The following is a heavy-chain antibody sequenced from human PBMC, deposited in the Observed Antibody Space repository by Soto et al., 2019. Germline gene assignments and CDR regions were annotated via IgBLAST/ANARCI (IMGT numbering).Heavy chain of an antibody. CDR2: IIPIFGTA. J-gene: IGHJ6*02. V-gene: IGHV1-69*13. CDR1: GGTFSSYA. CDR3: ARDRKQQLVLDYYYYGMDV. Sequence: SVKVSCKASGGTFSSYAISWVRQAPGQGLEWMGGIIPIFGTANYAQKFQGRVTITADESTSTAYMELSSLRSEDTAVYYCARDRKQQLVLDYYYYGMDVWGQGTTVTVSS. D-gene: IGHD6-13*01.